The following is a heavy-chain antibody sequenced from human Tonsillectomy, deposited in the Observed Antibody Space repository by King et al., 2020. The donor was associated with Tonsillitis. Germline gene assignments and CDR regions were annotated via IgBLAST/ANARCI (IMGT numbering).Heavy chain of an antibody. V-gene: IGHV4-59*01. J-gene: IGHJ6*02. CDR3: ASFGDSFYYYYGMDV. D-gene: IGHD3-16*01. CDR1: GGSISSYY. Sequence: QVQLQESGPGLVKPSETLSLTCTVSGGSISSYYWSWIRQPPGKGLEWIGYIYYSGSTNYNPSLKSQVTISVDTSKNQFSLKLSSVTAADTAVYYCASFGDSFYYYYGMDVWGQGTTVTVSS. CDR2: IYYSGST.